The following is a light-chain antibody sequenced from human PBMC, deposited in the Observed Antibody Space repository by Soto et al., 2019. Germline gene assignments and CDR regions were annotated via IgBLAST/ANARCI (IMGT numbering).Light chain of an antibody. J-gene: IGLJ2*01. CDR3: AAWDDSLNGVV. CDR2: SNN. CDR1: SSNIGSNT. V-gene: IGLV1-44*01. Sequence: QSVLTQPPSASGTPGQRVTISCSGSSSNIGSNTGKWYQQLPGTAPKLLIYSNNQRPSGVPDRFSGSKSGTSASLAISGLQSEDEADYYCAAWDDSLNGVVFGGGTKLTVL.